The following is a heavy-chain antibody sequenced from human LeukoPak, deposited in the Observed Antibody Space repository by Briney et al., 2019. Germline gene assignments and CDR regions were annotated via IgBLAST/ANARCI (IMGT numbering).Heavy chain of an antibody. CDR1: GGSTYHYF. V-gene: IGHV4-59*01. Sequence: SETLSLTCTVSGGSTYHYFWNWIRQTPAKGLEWIGYVYYSGSTVYNPSLQSRVSISIDTSKKQISLKLSSVTAAYPAVYYCARDRSTYTYGGFDYWGQGTLVSVSS. D-gene: IGHD2-2*01. CDR2: VYYSGST. CDR3: ARDRSTYTYGGFDY. J-gene: IGHJ4*02.